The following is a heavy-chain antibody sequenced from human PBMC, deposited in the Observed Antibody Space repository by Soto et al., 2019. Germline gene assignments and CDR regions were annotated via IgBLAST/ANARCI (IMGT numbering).Heavy chain of an antibody. V-gene: IGHV3-7*01. J-gene: IGHJ6*02. CDR2: IKQDGSEK. Sequence: GGSLRLSCAASGFTFSSYWMSWVRQAPGKGLEWVANIKQDGSEKYYVDSVKGRFTISRDNAKNSLYLQMNSLRAEDTAVYYCARDRRLTGEGEGYYYYGMDVWGQGTTVTVSS. CDR1: GFTFSSYW. D-gene: IGHD7-27*01. CDR3: ARDRRLTGEGEGYYYYGMDV.